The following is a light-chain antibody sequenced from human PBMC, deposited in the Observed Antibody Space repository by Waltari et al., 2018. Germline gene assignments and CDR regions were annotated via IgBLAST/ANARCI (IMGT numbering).Light chain of an antibody. CDR3: HSRDSSGDVV. CDR2: GKN. V-gene: IGLV3-19*01. J-gene: IGLJ2*01. CDR1: SLRTYY. Sequence: SSELTQDPAVSVALGQTVRITCQGDSLRTYYVSWFHQKPGQAPALVIYGKNNRPSGIPDRFSASSSGSTASLTIIGAQAEDEADYYCHSRDSSGDVVIGGGTKLT.